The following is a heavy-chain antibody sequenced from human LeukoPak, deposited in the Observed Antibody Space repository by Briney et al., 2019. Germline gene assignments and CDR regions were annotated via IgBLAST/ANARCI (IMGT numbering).Heavy chain of an antibody. CDR2: IYYSGST. Sequence: SETLSLTCTVSGGSVSSGSYYWSWIRQPPGKGPEWIGYIYYSGSTNYNPSLKSRVTISVDTSKNQFSLKLSSVTAADTAVYYCARTPNRGYSGTWYFDYWGQGTLVTVSS. CDR3: ARTPNRGYSGTWYFDY. V-gene: IGHV4-61*01. D-gene: IGHD5-12*01. CDR1: GGSVSSGSYY. J-gene: IGHJ4*02.